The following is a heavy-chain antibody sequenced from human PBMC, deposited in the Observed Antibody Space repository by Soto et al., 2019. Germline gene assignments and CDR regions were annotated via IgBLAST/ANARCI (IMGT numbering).Heavy chain of an antibody. D-gene: IGHD2-21*01. CDR3: VRSGTARLLRHSWFDT. Sequence: EVQLVESGGGLVKPGGSLRLSCAASGFTFNTYDMNWVRQAPGKGLECVSSITTSRAYIYYADSLKGRITISRDNAKNSLFLQMNSLRAEDTAVYYCVRSGTARLLRHSWFDTWGQGTLVTVSS. CDR2: ITTSRAYI. CDR1: GFTFNTYD. J-gene: IGHJ5*02. V-gene: IGHV3-21*01.